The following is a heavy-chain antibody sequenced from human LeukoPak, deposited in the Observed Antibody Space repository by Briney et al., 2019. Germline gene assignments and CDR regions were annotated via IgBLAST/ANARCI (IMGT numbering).Heavy chain of an antibody. CDR1: GFTFSSYN. J-gene: IGHJ4*02. D-gene: IGHD3-22*01. CDR2: ISSSSSYI. Sequence: PGGSLRLSCAASGFTFSSYNMNWVRQAPGKGLEWVSSISSSSSYIYYADSVKGRFTISRDNAKNSLYLQMNSLRAEDTAVYYCARDPGHYDSSGYYYVGYFDYWGQGTLVTVSS. CDR3: ARDPGHYDSSGYYYVGYFDY. V-gene: IGHV3-21*01.